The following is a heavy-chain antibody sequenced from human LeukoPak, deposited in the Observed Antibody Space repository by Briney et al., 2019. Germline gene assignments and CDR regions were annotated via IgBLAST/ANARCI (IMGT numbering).Heavy chain of an antibody. CDR1: GYTFTGYY. V-gene: IGHV1-2*02. D-gene: IGHD3-9*01. CDR3: ARDQTYDILTGYSDNWFDP. Sequence: ASVKVSCKASGYTFTGYYMHWVRQAPGQGLEWMGWINPNSGGTNYAQKFQGRVTMTRDTSISTAYMEPSRLRSDDTAVYYCARDQTYDILTGYSDNWFDPWGQGTLVTVSS. CDR2: INPNSGGT. J-gene: IGHJ5*02.